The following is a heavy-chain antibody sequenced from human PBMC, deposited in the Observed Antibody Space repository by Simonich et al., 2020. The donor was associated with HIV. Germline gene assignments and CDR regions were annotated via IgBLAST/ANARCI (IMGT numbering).Heavy chain of an antibody. CDR3: ASGGSISSVWADDY. V-gene: IGHV3-30*07. D-gene: IGHD3-16*01. Sequence: QVQLVESGGGVVQPGRSLRLYCAASGFTFSSYAMHGVRQAPGKGLEWVAVISYDGSNKYYADSVKGRFTISRDNSKNALYLQMNSLRAEDTAVYYCASGGSISSVWADDYWGQGTLVTVSS. J-gene: IGHJ4*02. CDR2: ISYDGSNK. CDR1: GFTFSSYA.